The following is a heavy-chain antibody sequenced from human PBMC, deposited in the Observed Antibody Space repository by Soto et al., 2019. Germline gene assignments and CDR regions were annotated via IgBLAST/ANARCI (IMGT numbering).Heavy chain of an antibody. Sequence: PGGSLRLSCAASGFTLSAYSMNWVRQTPGKGLEWVSSISTSSTYIHYADSVKGRFTISRDNSKNTLYLQMNSLRAEDTAVYYCASTDYYDSSGSPGYWGQGTLVTVSS. CDR2: ISTSSTYI. CDR1: GFTLSAYS. J-gene: IGHJ4*02. V-gene: IGHV3-21*01. CDR3: ASTDYYDSSGSPGY. D-gene: IGHD3-22*01.